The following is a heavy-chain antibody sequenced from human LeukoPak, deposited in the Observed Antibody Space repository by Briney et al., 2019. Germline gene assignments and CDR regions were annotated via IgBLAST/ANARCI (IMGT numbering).Heavy chain of an antibody. Sequence: GGSLRLSCAASGFTFSSYSMNWVRQAPGKGLEWVSAISGSGGSTYYADSVKGRFTISRDSSKNTLYLQMNSLRAEDTAVHYCAKTCGGECYSDFDYWGQGTLVTVSS. CDR3: AKTCGGECYSDFDY. V-gene: IGHV3-23*01. CDR2: ISGSGGST. J-gene: IGHJ4*02. D-gene: IGHD2-21*01. CDR1: GFTFSSYS.